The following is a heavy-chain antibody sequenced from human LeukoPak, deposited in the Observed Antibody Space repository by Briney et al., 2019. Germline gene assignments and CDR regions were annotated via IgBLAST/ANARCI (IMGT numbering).Heavy chain of an antibody. CDR3: AREDSSGYYHPMDYFDY. Sequence: GGSLRLSCAASGFTFSSYSMNWVRQAPGKGLEWVSSISSSSSYIYYADSVKGRFTISRDNAKNSLYLQMNSLRAEDTAVYYCAREDSSGYYHPMDYFDYWGQGTLVTVSS. V-gene: IGHV3-21*01. CDR2: ISSSSSYI. D-gene: IGHD3-22*01. J-gene: IGHJ4*02. CDR1: GFTFSSYS.